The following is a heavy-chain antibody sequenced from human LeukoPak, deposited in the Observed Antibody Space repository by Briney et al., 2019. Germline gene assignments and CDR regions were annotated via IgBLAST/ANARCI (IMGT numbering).Heavy chain of an antibody. CDR2: INHSGGT. V-gene: IGHV4-34*01. Sequence: SETLSLTCAVYGGSFSGYYWSWIRQPPGKGLEWIGEINHSGGTNYNPSLKSRVTISVDTSKNQFSLKLSSVTAADTAVYYCARGRHYYDSSGYYYFDYWGQGTLVTVSS. CDR3: ARGRHYYDSSGYYYFDY. D-gene: IGHD3-22*01. CDR1: GGSFSGYY. J-gene: IGHJ4*02.